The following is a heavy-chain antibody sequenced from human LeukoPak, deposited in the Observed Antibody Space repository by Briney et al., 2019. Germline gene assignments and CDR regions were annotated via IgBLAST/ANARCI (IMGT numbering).Heavy chain of an antibody. J-gene: IGHJ4*02. CDR1: GGSFSGYY. Sequence: PSETLSLTCAVYGGSFSGYYWSWIRQPPGKGLEWIGEINHSGSTNYNPSLKSRVTISVDTSKNQFSLKLSSVTAADTAVYYCARHTAYNNYYFDYWGQGTLVTVSS. V-gene: IGHV4-34*01. CDR2: INHSGST. D-gene: IGHD3-10*01. CDR3: ARHTAYNNYYFDY.